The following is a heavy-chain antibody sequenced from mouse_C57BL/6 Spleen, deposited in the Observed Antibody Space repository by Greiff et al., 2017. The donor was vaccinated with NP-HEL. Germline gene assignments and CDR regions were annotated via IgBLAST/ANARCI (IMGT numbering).Heavy chain of an antibody. D-gene: IGHD2-3*01. CDR2: ISDGGSYT. J-gene: IGHJ1*03. V-gene: IGHV5-4*01. CDR1: GFTFSSYA. CDR3: ARDLPIYDGYYGDFDV. Sequence: EVQVVESGGGLVKPGGSLKLSCAASGFTFSSYAMSWVRQTPEKRLEWVATISDGGSYTYYPDNVKGRFTISRDNAKNNLYLQMSHLKSEDTAMYYCARDLPIYDGYYGDFDVWGTGTTVTVSS.